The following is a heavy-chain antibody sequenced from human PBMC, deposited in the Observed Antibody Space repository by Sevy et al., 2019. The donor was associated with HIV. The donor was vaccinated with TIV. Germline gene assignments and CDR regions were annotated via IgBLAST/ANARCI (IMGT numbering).Heavy chain of an antibody. CDR2: IYPGDSDT. V-gene: IGHV5-51*01. D-gene: IGHD4-17*01. J-gene: IGHJ5*02. CDR1: GYSFTSYW. Sequence: GESLKISCKGSGYSFTSYWIGWVRQMPGKGLEWMGIIYPGDSDTRYSPSFQGQVTISADKSISTAYLQWSSLKASDTAMYYCARRGSTVTTHNWFDPWGQGILVTVSS. CDR3: ARRGSTVTTHNWFDP.